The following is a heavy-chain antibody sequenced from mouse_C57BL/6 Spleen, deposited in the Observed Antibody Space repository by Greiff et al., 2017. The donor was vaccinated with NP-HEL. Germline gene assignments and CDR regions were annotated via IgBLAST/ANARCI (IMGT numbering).Heavy chain of an antibody. V-gene: IGHV1-52*01. CDR3: ARRDYYGSSRFYWCFDV. D-gene: IGHD1-1*01. CDR2: IDPSDSET. CDR1: GYTFTSYW. J-gene: IGHJ1*03. Sequence: QVQLQQPGAELVRPGSSVKLSCKASGYTFTSYWMHWVKQRPIQGLEWIGNIDPSDSETHYNQKFKDKATLTVDKSSSTAYMQLSSLTSEDSAVYYCARRDYYGSSRFYWCFDVWGTGTTVTVSS.